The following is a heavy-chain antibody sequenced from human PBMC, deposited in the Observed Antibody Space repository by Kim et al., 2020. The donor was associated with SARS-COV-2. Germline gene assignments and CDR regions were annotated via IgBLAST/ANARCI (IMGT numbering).Heavy chain of an antibody. D-gene: IGHD5-12*01. CDR2: IRSKAYGGTT. Sequence: GGSLRLSCTASGYTFGDYAMSWFRQAPGKGLEWVGFIRSKAYGGTTEYAASVKGRFTISRDDSKSIAYLQMNSLKTEDTAVYYCTREDEMATPPAHFDLWGRGTLVTVSS. CDR3: TREDEMATPPAHFDL. CDR1: GYTFGDYA. V-gene: IGHV3-49*03. J-gene: IGHJ2*01.